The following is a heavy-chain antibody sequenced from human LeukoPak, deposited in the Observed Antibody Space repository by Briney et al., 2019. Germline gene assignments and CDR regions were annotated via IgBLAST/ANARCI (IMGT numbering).Heavy chain of an antibody. J-gene: IGHJ4*02. CDR1: GFTFSSYS. CDR3: ARDGRSPLSMGNFDY. V-gene: IGHV3-21*01. D-gene: IGHD3-10*01. Sequence: PGGSLRLSCAASGFTFSSYSMNWVRQAPGKGLEWVSSISSSSSYIYYADSVKGRFTISRDNAKNSLYLQMNSLRAEDTAVYYCARDGRSPLSMGNFDYWGQGTLVTVSS. CDR2: ISSSSSYI.